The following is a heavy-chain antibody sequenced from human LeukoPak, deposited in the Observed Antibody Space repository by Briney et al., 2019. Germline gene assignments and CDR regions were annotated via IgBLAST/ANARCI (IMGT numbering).Heavy chain of an antibody. Sequence: ASVKVSCKASGYTSTSYYMHWVRQAPGQGLEWMGIINPSGGSTSYAQKFQGRVTMTRDTSTSTVYMELSSLRSEDTAVYYCAREGYCTNGVCYHFDYWGQGTLVTVSS. CDR3: AREGYCTNGVCYHFDY. V-gene: IGHV1-46*03. CDR1: GYTSTSYY. CDR2: INPSGGST. D-gene: IGHD2-8*01. J-gene: IGHJ4*02.